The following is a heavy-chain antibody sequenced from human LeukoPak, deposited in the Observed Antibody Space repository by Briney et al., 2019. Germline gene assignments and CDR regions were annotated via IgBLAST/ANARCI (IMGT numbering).Heavy chain of an antibody. Sequence: PSETLSPTCSVSGGSIRNHFWSWVRLSPGKGLEWIGNIYYTTNPNYNPSLASRVTISIDTSKDQLSLKLNSVTAADTAVYYCARDHNFFDAWGQGTRVTVSS. CDR1: GGSIRNHF. D-gene: IGHD1-20*01. CDR2: IYYTTNP. V-gene: IGHV4-59*11. CDR3: ARDHNFFDA. J-gene: IGHJ5*02.